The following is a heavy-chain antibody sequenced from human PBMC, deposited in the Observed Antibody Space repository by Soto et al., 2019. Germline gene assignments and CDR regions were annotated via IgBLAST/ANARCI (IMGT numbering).Heavy chain of an antibody. CDR2: IYSGGST. CDR1: GFTVSSNY. J-gene: IGHJ6*03. Sequence: GGSLRLSCAASGFTVSSNYMSWVRQAPGKGLEWVSVIYSGGSTYYADSVKGRFTISRDNSKNTLYLQMNSLRAEDTAVYYCARDFFGPSIVVVPAAMDTYYYMDVWGKGTTVTVSS. V-gene: IGHV3-66*01. CDR3: ARDFFGPSIVVVPAAMDTYYYMDV. D-gene: IGHD2-2*01.